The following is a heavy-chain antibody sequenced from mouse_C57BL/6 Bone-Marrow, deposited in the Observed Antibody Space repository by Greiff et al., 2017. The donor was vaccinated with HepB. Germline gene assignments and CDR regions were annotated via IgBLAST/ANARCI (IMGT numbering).Heavy chain of an antibody. CDR3: ARGLYWFAY. J-gene: IGHJ3*01. CDR2: INPNNGGT. Sequence: EVMLVESGPELVKPGASVKMSCKASGYTFTDYNMHWVKQSHGKSLEWIGYINPNNGGTSYNQKFKGKATLTVNKSSSTAYMELRSLTSEDSAVYYCARGLYWFAYWGQGTLVTVSA. CDR1: GYTFTDYN. D-gene: IGHD2-12*01. V-gene: IGHV1-22*01.